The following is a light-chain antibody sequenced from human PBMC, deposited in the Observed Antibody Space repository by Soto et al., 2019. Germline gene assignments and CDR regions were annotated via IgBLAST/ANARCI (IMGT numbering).Light chain of an antibody. J-gene: IGKJ2*01. Sequence: EVDLTQSPSTLSLSPGERATLSCRASQSVSSSYLAWYQQKPGQAPRLLIYGASSRATGIPDRFSGSGSGTDFTLTISRLEPEDFAVYFCQHYGNSPPFTFGQGTKVDIK. CDR1: QSVSSSY. V-gene: IGKV3-20*01. CDR3: QHYGNSPPFT. CDR2: GAS.